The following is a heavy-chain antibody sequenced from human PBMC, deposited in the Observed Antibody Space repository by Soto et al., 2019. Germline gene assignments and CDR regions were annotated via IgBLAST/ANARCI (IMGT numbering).Heavy chain of an antibody. CDR1: GDSVSSNSAA. Sequence: PSQTLSLTYAISGDSVSSNSAAWNWIRQSPSRGLEWLGRTYYRSKWYNDYAVSVKSRITINPDTSKNQFSLQLNSVTPEDTAVYYCARGVRRSSSWNLEPWGQGTLVTVSS. CDR2: TYYRSKWYN. J-gene: IGHJ5*02. CDR3: ARGVRRSSSWNLEP. D-gene: IGHD6-13*01. V-gene: IGHV6-1*01.